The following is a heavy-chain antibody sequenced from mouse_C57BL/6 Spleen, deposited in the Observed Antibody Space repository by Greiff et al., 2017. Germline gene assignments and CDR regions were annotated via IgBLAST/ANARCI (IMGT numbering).Heavy chain of an antibody. CDR2: IYPGDGDT. CDR1: GYAFSSSW. J-gene: IGHJ4*01. D-gene: IGHD2-1*01. Sequence: VQLQQSGPELVKPGASVKISCKASGYAFSSSWMNWVKQRPGKGLEWIGRIYPGDGDTNYNGKFKGKATLTADKSSSTAYMQLSSLTSEDSAVYFCARGEIYYGNHYAMDYWGQGTSVTVSS. CDR3: ARGEIYYGNHYAMDY. V-gene: IGHV1-82*01.